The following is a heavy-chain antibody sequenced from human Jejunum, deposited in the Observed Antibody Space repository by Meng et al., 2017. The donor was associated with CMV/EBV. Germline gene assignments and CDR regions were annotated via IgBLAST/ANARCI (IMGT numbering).Heavy chain of an antibody. CDR3: ARITWGGYSGSYRGNFDY. V-gene: IGHV3-21*01. J-gene: IGHJ4*02. CDR1: IYP. Sequence: IYPINWVRQAPGKGLAWVSSISTTSTYIYYAGSVKGRFTVSRDNAKNSLSLQMNSLRADDTAVYYCARITWGGYSGSYRGNFDYWGQGTLVTVSS. D-gene: IGHD1-26*01. CDR2: ISTTSTYI.